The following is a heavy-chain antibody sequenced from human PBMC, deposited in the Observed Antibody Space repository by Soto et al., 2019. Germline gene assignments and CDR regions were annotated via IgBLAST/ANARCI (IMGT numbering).Heavy chain of an antibody. J-gene: IGHJ4*02. Sequence: EVQLVESGGGLVQPGRSLRLSCATSGFTFDDFAIHWVRQAPGKGLEWVSGISWTGGTIGYGDSVRGRFTISRDNARNSLYLQMNSLRVEDTALYYCTRSIGPCCYSSFDHFGQGTLVTVSS. V-gene: IGHV3-9*01. D-gene: IGHD2-15*01. CDR3: TRSIGPCCYSSFDH. CDR2: ISWTGGTI. CDR1: GFTFDDFA.